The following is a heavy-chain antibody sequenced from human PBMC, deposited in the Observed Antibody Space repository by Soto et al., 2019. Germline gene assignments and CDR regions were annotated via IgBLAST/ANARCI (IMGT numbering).Heavy chain of an antibody. J-gene: IGHJ4*02. V-gene: IGHV4-34*01. CDR3: ARRGGWSPPSED. CDR1: GVSVRGYY. CDR2: INHSGTT. D-gene: IGHD6-19*01. Sequence: QVQLQQWGAGQLKPSETLSLTCAVYGVSVRGYYWAWIRQSPGKGLEWIGDINHSGTTHYNPSLKSRVTISLDTSKNQFSLRLTSVTAADTATYFCARRGGWSPPSEDWGQGTLVTVSS.